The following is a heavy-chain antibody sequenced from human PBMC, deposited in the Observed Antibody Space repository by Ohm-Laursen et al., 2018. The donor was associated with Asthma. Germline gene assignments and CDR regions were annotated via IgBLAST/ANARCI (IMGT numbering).Heavy chain of an antibody. V-gene: IGHV1-46*03. CDR1: GGTFSSYA. CDR2: INPSGGST. D-gene: IGHD6-19*01. J-gene: IGHJ3*02. Sequence: SVKVSCKASGGTFSSYAISWVRQAPGQGLEWMGIINPSGGSTSYAQKFQGRVTMTRDTSTSTVYMELSSLRSEDTAVYYCARPYSSGFIGAFDIWGQGTMVTISS. CDR3: ARPYSSGFIGAFDI.